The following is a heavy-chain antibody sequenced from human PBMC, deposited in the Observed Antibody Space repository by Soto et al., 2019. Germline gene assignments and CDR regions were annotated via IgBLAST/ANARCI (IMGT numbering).Heavy chain of an antibody. CDR1: GGSFSGHY. Sequence: QVLLQQWGAGLLKPSETLSLTCAVYGGSFSGHYWGWIRQSPGKGLEWIGEVNESGSTNYNPSLESRVTISVDTSKNQFSLKWNSVTAADTAVYYCARVDDYWGQGTLVTVSS. CDR3: ARVDDY. V-gene: IGHV4-34*02. J-gene: IGHJ4*02. CDR2: VNESGST.